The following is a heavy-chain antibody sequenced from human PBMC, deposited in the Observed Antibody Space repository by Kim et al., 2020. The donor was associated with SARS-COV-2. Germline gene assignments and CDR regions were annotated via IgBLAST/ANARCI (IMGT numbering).Heavy chain of an antibody. Sequence: SGPTLVNPTQTLTLTCTFSGFSLSTSGMCVSWIRQPPGKALEWLARIDWDDDKYYSTSLKTRLTISKDTSKNQVVLTMTNMDPVDTATYYCARAVVPAAGQYYYYGMDVWGQGTTVTVSS. J-gene: IGHJ6*02. CDR1: GFSLSTSGMC. CDR2: IDWDDDK. V-gene: IGHV2-70*11. D-gene: IGHD2-2*01. CDR3: ARAVVPAAGQYYYYGMDV.